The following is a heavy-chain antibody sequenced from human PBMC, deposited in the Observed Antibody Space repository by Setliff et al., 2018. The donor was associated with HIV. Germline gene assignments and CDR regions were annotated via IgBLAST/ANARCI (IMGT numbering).Heavy chain of an antibody. D-gene: IGHD3-3*01. CDR3: ARRETYYNFWSGYYAY. CDR1: GGSISSSSYY. CDR2: IYYSGST. V-gene: IGHV4-39*07. J-gene: IGHJ4*02. Sequence: PSETLSLTCTVSGGSISSSSYYWGWIRQPPGKGLEWIGGIYYSGSTYYNPSLKSRVTISVDTSKNQFSLKLSSVTAADTAVYYCARRETYYNFWSGYYAYWGQGTLVTVSS.